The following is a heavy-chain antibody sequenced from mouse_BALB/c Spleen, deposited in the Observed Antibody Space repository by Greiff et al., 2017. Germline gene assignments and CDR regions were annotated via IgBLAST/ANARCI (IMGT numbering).Heavy chain of an antibody. V-gene: IGHV2-6-7*01. CDR2: IWGDGST. J-gene: IGHJ3*01. D-gene: IGHD4-1*02. CDR3: AKQLGRTRFAY. Sequence: VQLQQSGPGLVAPSQSLSITCTVSGFSLTGYGVNWVRQPPGKGLEWLGMIWGDGSTDYNSALKSRLSISKDNSKSQVFLKMNSLQTDDTARYYCAKQLGRTRFAYWGQGTLVTVSA. CDR1: GFSLTGYG.